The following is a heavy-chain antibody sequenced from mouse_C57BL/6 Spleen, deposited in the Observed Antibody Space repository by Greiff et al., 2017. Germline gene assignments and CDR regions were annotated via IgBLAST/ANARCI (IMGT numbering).Heavy chain of an antibody. V-gene: IGHV1-18*01. CDR3: ARRPYDYYAMDY. Sequence: EVKLVESGPELVKPGASVKIPCKASGYTFTDYNMDWVKQSHGKSLEWIGDINPNNGGTIYNQKFKGKATLTVDKSSSTAYMELRSLTSEDTAVYYCARRPYDYYAMDYWGQGTSVTVSS. J-gene: IGHJ4*01. CDR1: GYTFTDYN. D-gene: IGHD6-5*01. CDR2: INPNNGGT.